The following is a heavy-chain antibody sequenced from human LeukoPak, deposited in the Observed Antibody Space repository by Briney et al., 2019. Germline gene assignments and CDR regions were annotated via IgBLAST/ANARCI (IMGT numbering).Heavy chain of an antibody. CDR3: ARENSDIVVVPAAAYYYYYGMDV. J-gene: IGHJ6*02. CDR1: GYTFTGHY. Sequence: ASVKVSCKASGYTFTGHYMHWVRQAPGQGLEWMGWINPNSGGTNYAQKFQGRVTMTRDTSISTAYMELSRLRSDDTAVYYCARENSDIVVVPAAAYYYYYGMDVWGQGTTVTVSS. CDR2: INPNSGGT. V-gene: IGHV1-2*02. D-gene: IGHD2-2*01.